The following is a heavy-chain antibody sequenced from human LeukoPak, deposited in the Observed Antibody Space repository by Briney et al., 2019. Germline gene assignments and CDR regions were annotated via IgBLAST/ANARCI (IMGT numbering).Heavy chain of an antibody. CDR3: ARHELSPNYFDY. D-gene: IGHD3-16*02. J-gene: IGHJ4*02. V-gene: IGHV4-59*08. CDR1: GGSISSYC. Sequence: SETLSLTCTVSGGSISSYCWSWIRQPPGKGLEWIGYIYYSGSTNYNPSLKSRVTISVDTSKNQFSLKLSSVTAADTAVYYCARHELSPNYFDYWGQGTLVTVSS. CDR2: IYYSGST.